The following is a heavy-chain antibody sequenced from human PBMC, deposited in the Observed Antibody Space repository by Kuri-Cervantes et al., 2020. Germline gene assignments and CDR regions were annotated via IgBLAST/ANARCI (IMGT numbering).Heavy chain of an antibody. J-gene: IGHJ4*02. CDR2: IYYSGST. V-gene: IGHV4-59*01. Sequence: SETLSLTCTVSGGSISSYYWSWIRQPPGKGLEWIGYIYYSGSTNYNPSLKSRVNISVDWSRNEFSLKLGSVTAADTAVYYCARALTSPRYYLDYWGQGTLVTVSS. CDR3: ARALTSPRYYLDY. D-gene: IGHD2-2*01. CDR1: GGSISSYY.